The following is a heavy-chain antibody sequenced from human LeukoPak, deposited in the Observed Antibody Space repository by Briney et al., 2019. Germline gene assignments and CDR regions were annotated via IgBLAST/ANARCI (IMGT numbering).Heavy chain of an antibody. J-gene: IGHJ4*02. Sequence: ASVKVSCKASGYTFAGYYIHSVRQAPGQGLEWMGWINPNGGGTNYAQKFQGRVTMTRDTSISTAYMELSRLRSDDTAVYYCARLPELEWELWTYPTGAFDYWGQGTLVTVSS. CDR1: GYTFAGYY. CDR2: INPNGGGT. V-gene: IGHV1-2*02. D-gene: IGHD3-3*01. CDR3: ARLPELEWELWTYPTGAFDY.